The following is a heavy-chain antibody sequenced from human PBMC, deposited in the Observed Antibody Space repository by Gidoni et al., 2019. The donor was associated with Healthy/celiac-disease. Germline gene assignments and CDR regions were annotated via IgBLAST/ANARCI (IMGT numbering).Heavy chain of an antibody. CDR2: IYYSGST. Sequence: QVQLQESGPGLVKPSQTLSLTCTVSGGSISSGGYYWSWIRQHPGKGLEWIGYIYYSGSTYYNPSLKSRVTISVDTSKNQFSLKLSSVTAADTAVYYCARDSSSSTINNWFDPWGQGTLVTVSS. J-gene: IGHJ5*02. V-gene: IGHV4-31*03. CDR3: ARDSSSSTINNWFDP. CDR1: GGSISSGGYY. D-gene: IGHD6-6*01.